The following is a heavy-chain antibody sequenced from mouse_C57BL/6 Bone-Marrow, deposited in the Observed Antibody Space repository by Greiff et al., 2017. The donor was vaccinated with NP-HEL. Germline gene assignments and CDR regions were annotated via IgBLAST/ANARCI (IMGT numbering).Heavy chain of an antibody. CDR1: GYTFTDYY. CDR3: ARIDGYYFYFDY. Sequence: VQLQQSGPVLVKPGASVKMSCKASGYTFTDYYMNWVKQSHGKSLEWIGVINPYNGGTSYNQKFKGKATLTVDKSSSTAYMELNSLTSEDSAVYYCARIDGYYFYFDYWGQGTTLTVSS. D-gene: IGHD2-3*01. V-gene: IGHV1-19*01. J-gene: IGHJ2*01. CDR2: INPYNGGT.